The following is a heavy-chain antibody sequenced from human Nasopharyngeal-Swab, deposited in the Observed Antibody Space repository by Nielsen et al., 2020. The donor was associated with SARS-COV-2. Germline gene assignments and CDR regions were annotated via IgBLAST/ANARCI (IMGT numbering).Heavy chain of an antibody. CDR2: IWYDGSNK. D-gene: IGHD1-20*01. CDR3: AKALSANNWNYYYGMDV. J-gene: IGHJ6*02. CDR1: GFTFSSYG. V-gene: IGHV3-33*06. Sequence: GGSLRLSCAASGFTFSSYGMHWVRQAPGKGLEWVAVIWYDGSNKYYADSVKGRFTISRDNSKNTLYLQMNSLRAEDTAVYYCAKALSANNWNYYYGMDVWGQGTTVTVSS.